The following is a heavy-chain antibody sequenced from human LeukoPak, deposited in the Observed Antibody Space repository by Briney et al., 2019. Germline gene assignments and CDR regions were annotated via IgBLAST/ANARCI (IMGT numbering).Heavy chain of an antibody. J-gene: IGHJ4*02. CDR3: AKCWTSDGVCLNFDH. V-gene: IGHV3-23*01. CDR1: GLSFRSYG. D-gene: IGHD2-8*01. CDR2: ISGSGDNT. Sequence: GGSLRLSCEASGLSFRSYGMSWVRQAPGKGLEWVSGISGSGDNTYYTDSVKGRFTISRDNSKNTLYLQMNSLRVEDTAVYYYAKCWTSDGVCLNFDHWGQGALVTVSS.